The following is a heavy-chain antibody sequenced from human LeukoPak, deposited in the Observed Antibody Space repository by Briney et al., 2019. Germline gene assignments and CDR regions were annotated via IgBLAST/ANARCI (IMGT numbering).Heavy chain of an antibody. V-gene: IGHV1-18*01. J-gene: IGHJ6*03. Sequence: ASVKVSCKASGYTFTSYGISWVRQAPGQGFEWMGWISAYNGNTNYAQKFQGRVTMTTDTSTSTAYMELRSLRSDDTAVYYCAREAGATFGDYHYYYMDVWGKGTTVTISS. CDR1: GYTFTSYG. CDR3: AREAGATFGDYHYYYMDV. CDR2: ISAYNGNT. D-gene: IGHD1-26*01.